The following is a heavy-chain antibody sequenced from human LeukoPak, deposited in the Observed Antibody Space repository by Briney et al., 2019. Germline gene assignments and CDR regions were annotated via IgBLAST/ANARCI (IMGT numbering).Heavy chain of an antibody. J-gene: IGHJ5*02. D-gene: IGHD6-13*01. CDR1: GGSFSGYY. CDR2: INHSGST. CDR3: ARVGIAAAGDKRGNWFDP. V-gene: IGHV4-34*01. Sequence: SETLSLTCAVYGGSFSGYYWSWIRQPPGKGLEWIGEINHSGSTNYNPSLKSRVTISVDTSKNQFSLKLSSVTAADTAVYYCARVGIAAAGDKRGNWFDPWGQGTLVTVSS.